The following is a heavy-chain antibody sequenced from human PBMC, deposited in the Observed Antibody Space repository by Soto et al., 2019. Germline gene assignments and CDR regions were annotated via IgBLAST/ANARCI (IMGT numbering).Heavy chain of an antibody. CDR1: GYTFTSYY. Sequence: ASVKVSCKASGYTFTSYYMHWVRQAPGQGLEWMGIINPSGGSTSYAQKFQGRVTMTRDTSTSTVYMELSSLRSEDTAVYYCARVGDMYYDILNGYPVFDYWGQGTLVTVSS. V-gene: IGHV1-46*01. J-gene: IGHJ4*02. D-gene: IGHD3-9*01. CDR2: INPSGGST. CDR3: ARVGDMYYDILNGYPVFDY.